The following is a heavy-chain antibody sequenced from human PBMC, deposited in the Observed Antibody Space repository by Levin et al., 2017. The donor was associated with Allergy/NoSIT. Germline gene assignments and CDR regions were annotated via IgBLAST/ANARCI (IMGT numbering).Heavy chain of an antibody. CDR3: ARYDSSGYYFDY. CDR2: IYYSGST. Sequence: SSETLSLTCTVSGGSISSYYWSWIRQPPGKGLEWIGYIYYSGSTNYNPSLKSRVTISVDTSKNQFSLKLSSVTAADTAVYYCARYDSSGYYFDYWGQGTLVTVSS. J-gene: IGHJ4*02. D-gene: IGHD3-22*01. V-gene: IGHV4-59*01. CDR1: GGSISSYY.